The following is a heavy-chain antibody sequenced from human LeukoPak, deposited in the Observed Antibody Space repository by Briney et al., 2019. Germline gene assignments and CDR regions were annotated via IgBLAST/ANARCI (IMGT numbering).Heavy chain of an antibody. J-gene: IGHJ4*02. V-gene: IGHV3-7*01. CDR3: ARDFRFLEDY. CDR2: IKGDGSEK. D-gene: IGHD3-3*01. Sequence: PGGSLRLSCAASGFTFSSHWMTWVRQAPGKGLEWVGNIKGDGSEKYYVDSVKGRFTISIDNAKNSLYLQMNSLRAEDTAVYYCARDFRFLEDYWGQGTLVTVSS. CDR1: GFTFSSHW.